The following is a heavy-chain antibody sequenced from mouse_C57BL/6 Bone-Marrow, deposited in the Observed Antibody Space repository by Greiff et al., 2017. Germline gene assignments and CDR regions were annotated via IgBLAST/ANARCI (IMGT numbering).Heavy chain of an antibody. V-gene: IGHV10-1*01. CDR3: VPGTGAMDY. CDR1: GFSFNTYA. D-gene: IGHD4-1*01. J-gene: IGHJ4*01. Sequence: DVMLVESGGGLVQPKGSLKLSCAASGFSFNTYAMNWVRQAPGKGLEWVARIRSKSNNYATYYADSVKDRFTISRDDSESMLYLQMNHLKTEDTAMYYCVPGTGAMDYWGQGTSVTVSS. CDR2: IRSKSNNYAT.